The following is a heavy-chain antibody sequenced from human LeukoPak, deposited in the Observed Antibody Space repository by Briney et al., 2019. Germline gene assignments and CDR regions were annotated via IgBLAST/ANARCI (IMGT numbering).Heavy chain of an antibody. CDR3: ARLHDNWFDP. V-gene: IGHV5-51*01. CDR2: IYHGDSDT. CDR1: GFSFTSYW. Sequence: GGSLKISCQGSGFSFTSYWIGWVRQMPGKGLEGMGIIYHGDSDTRYSPSFQGQVTISADKSISTAYLQWSSLRASDTAMYYCARLHDNWFDPWGQGTLVTVSS. J-gene: IGHJ5*02.